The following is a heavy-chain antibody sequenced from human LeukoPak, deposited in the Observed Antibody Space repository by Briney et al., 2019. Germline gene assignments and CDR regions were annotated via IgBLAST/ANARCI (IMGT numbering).Heavy chain of an antibody. J-gene: IGHJ4*02. Sequence: PGGSLRLSCAASGFIFSIYFMTWVRQAPGKGLEWVSSISCTSEYIHYADAVTGRFPISSDNAKNSLYLQMNSLRAEDTAVYYCASSLLTRGGDYWGQGTLVTVSS. D-gene: IGHD2/OR15-2a*01. CDR2: ISCTSEYI. CDR1: GFIFSIYF. V-gene: IGHV3-21*01. CDR3: ASSLLTRGGDY.